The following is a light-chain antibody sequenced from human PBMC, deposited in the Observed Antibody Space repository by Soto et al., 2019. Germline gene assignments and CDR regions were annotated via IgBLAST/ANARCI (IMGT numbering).Light chain of an antibody. V-gene: IGLV2-14*01. J-gene: IGLJ1*01. Sequence: QAVVTQPASMSGSPGQSVTISCAGTSSDIGGYNYVSWYQHHPGTAPKLIIYDVSSRPSGVSHRFSGSKSGNTASLTISGLQSEDEADYYCSSFSVASPLFGTGTKLTVL. CDR3: SSFSVASPL. CDR1: SSDIGGYNY. CDR2: DVS.